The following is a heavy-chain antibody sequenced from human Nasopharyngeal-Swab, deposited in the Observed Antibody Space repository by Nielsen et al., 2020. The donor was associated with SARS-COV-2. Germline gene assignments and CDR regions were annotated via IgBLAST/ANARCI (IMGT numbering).Heavy chain of an antibody. J-gene: IGHJ4*02. CDR3: TRGVGYSSSWYLGY. V-gene: IGHV1-3*01. D-gene: IGHD6-13*01. CDR1: GYTFTSYA. CDR2: INAGNSNT. Sequence: ASVKVSCKASGYTFTSYAMNWVRQAPGQRLEWMGWINAGNSNTKYSQKFQGRVTITRDTSATTAYMELSSLRSEDTAVYFCTRGVGYSSSWYLGYWGQGTLVTVPQ.